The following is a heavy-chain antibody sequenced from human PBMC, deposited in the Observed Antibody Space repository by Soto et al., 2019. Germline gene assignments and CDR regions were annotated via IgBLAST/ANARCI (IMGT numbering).Heavy chain of an antibody. CDR1: GFPFSDYF. CDR2: ISSSSSYT. V-gene: IGHV3-11*05. J-gene: IGHJ5*02. Sequence: PGGSLRLSCPAPGFPFSDYFMSWIRQAPGKGLEWVSYISSSSSYTNYADSVKGRFTISRDNAKNSLYLQMNSLRAEDTAVYYCARDLRQFDPWGQGTLVTVSS. CDR3: ARDLRQFDP.